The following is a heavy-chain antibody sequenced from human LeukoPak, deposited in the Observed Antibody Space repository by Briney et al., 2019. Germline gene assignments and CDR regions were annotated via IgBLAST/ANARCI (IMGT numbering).Heavy chain of an antibody. V-gene: IGHV3-7*01. Sequence: GGSLRLSCAASGFTFSNYWMNWVRLAPGKGLEWVANIKEDGSEKYYVDSVKGRFTISRDNAKNSLYLQMNSLRAEDTAVYYCARLMATINAFDIWGQGTMVTVSS. CDR1: GFTFSNYW. CDR3: ARLMATINAFDI. CDR2: IKEDGSEK. D-gene: IGHD5-12*01. J-gene: IGHJ3*02.